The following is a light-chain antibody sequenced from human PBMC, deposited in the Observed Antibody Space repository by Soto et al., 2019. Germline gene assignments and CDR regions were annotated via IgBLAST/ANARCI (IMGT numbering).Light chain of an antibody. J-gene: IGLJ2*01. CDR3: TSYTRNTTVI. CDR2: EVS. V-gene: IGLV2-14*01. CDR1: SNDVGNYKY. Sequence: QSVLTQPASVSGSPGQSITISCTGTSNDVGNYKYVSWYQQHPGKAPRLMLFEVSNRPSGVSSRFSGSKSGNTASLTISGLQPEDEADYYCTSYTRNTTVIFGGGTKLTVL.